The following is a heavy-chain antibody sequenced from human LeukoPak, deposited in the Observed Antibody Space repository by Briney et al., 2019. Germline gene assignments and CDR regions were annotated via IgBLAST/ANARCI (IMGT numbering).Heavy chain of an antibody. CDR1: GGSFSGYY. Sequence: SETLSLTCAVYGGSFSGYYWSWIGQPPGKGLEWIGIIYYSGSTYYNPSLKSRVTISVDTSKNHFTLKLSSVTAADTAVYYCARRSYDSSGYYVHGGQGPWSPSPQ. D-gene: IGHD3-22*01. CDR3: ARRSYDSSGYYVH. J-gene: IGHJ4*01. CDR2: IYYSGST. V-gene: IGHV4-34*01.